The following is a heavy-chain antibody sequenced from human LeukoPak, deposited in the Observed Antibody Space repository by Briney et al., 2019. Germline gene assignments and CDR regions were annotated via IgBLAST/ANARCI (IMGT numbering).Heavy chain of an antibody. CDR2: INHSGST. CDR3: ARGTGGVLEWLLYRYADYYMDV. CDR1: GGSFSGYY. V-gene: IGHV4-34*01. J-gene: IGHJ6*03. Sequence: SETLSLTCAVYGGSFSGYYWSWIRQPPGKGLEWIGGINHSGSTNYNPFLKSRVTISVDTSKNQFSLKLSSVTAADTAVYYCARGTGGVLEWLLYRYADYYMDVWGKGTTVTVSS. D-gene: IGHD3-3*01.